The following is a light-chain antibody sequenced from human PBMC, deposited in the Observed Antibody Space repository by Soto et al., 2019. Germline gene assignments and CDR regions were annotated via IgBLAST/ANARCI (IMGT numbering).Light chain of an antibody. V-gene: IGLV2-14*01. CDR3: SSYTTGSLVV. CDR1: SSDVGAYDY. J-gene: IGLJ2*01. CDR2: KVS. Sequence: QSALTQAASVSGSPGQSITISCTGTSSDVGAYDYVTWYQQHPGKAPNDMIYKVSNRPSGVSNRFSGSKSGNTASLTISGLQAEDEADYYCSSYTTGSLVVFGGGTKVTVL.